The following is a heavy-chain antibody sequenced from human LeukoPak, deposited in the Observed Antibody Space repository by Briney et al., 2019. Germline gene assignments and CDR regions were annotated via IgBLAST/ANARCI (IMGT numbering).Heavy chain of an antibody. D-gene: IGHD2-2*01. CDR2: IIPIFGTA. Sequence: ASVKVSCKASGGTFSSYAISWVRQAPGLGLEWMGGIIPIFGTANYAQKFQGRVTITADESTSTAYMELSSLRSEDTAVYYCARGYCSSTSCYWTFQHWGQGTLVTVSS. V-gene: IGHV1-69*13. J-gene: IGHJ1*01. CDR3: ARGYCSSTSCYWTFQH. CDR1: GGTFSSYA.